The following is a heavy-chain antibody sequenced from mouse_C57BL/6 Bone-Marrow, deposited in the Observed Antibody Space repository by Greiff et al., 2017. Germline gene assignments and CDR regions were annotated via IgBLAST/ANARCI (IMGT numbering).Heavy chain of an antibody. Sequence: QVQLNQPGAELVRPGSSVKLSCKASGYTFTSYWMDWVKQRPGQGLEWIGNIYPSDSETHYNQKFKDKATLTVDKSSSTAYMQLSSLTSVDSAVYYCSRRDLGDYFDYWGQGTTLTFSS. CDR3: SRRDLGDYFDY. V-gene: IGHV1-61*01. D-gene: IGHD2-13*01. CDR2: IYPSDSET. J-gene: IGHJ2*01. CDR1: GYTFTSYW.